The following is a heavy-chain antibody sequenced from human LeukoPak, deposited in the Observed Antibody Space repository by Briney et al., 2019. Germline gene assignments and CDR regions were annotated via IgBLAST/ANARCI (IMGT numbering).Heavy chain of an antibody. CDR3: ARGTYYYDSSGYQDYCYSMDV. J-gene: IGHJ6*03. CDR2: IYYSGST. CDR1: GGSINSHY. V-gene: IGHV4-59*11. D-gene: IGHD3-22*01. Sequence: SETLSLTCAVSGGSINSHYWSWIRQPPGRGLEWIGHIYYSGSTNYNPSLKSRVSISVDTSGTQISLKVSSVTAANTAVYYCARGTYYYDSSGYQDYCYSMDVWGKGTTVTVSS.